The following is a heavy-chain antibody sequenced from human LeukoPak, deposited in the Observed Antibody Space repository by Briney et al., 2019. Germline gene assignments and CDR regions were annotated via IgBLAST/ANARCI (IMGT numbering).Heavy chain of an antibody. J-gene: IGHJ6*03. CDR3: ARDQRVAAAGTRSRYYYMDV. D-gene: IGHD6-13*01. CDR2: IYYSGST. Sequence: SETLSLTCTVSGGSISSSSYYWGWIRQPPGKGLEWIGSIYYSGSTYYNPSLKSRVTISVDRSKNQFSLKLSSVTAADTAVYYCARDQRVAAAGTRSRYYYMDVWGKGTTVTVSS. V-gene: IGHV4-39*07. CDR1: GGSISSSSYY.